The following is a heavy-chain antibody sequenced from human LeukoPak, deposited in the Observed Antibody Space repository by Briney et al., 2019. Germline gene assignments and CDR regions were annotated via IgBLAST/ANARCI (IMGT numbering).Heavy chain of an antibody. V-gene: IGHV3-30-3*01. J-gene: IGHJ4*02. CDR1: GFTFSSYT. CDR3: ARETGSAVGSTDFDY. Sequence: GGSLRLSCAASGFTFSSYTIHWVRQAPGKGLEWVAVISYDGSNKYYADSVKGRFTISRDNSKNTLYLQMNSLRAEDTAVYYCARETGSAVGSTDFDYWGQGTLVTVSS. CDR2: ISYDGSNK. D-gene: IGHD3-9*01.